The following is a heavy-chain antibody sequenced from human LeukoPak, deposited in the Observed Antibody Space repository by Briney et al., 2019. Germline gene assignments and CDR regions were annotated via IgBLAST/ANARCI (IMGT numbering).Heavy chain of an antibody. CDR1: GFTVSSNY. V-gene: IGHV3-66*01. Sequence: GGSLRLSCAASGFTVSSNYMSWVRQAPGKGLEWVSVIYSGGGTYYADSVKDRFTISRDSYENTLYLQMNSLRVEDTAVYYCASPRRDGYNYFEYWARDPWSPSPQ. CDR3: ASPRRDGYNYFEY. D-gene: IGHD5-24*01. J-gene: IGHJ4*02. CDR2: IYSGGGT.